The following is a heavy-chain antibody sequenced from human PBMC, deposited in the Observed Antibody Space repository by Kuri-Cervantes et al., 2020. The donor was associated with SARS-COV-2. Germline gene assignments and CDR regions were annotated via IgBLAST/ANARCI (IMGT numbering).Heavy chain of an antibody. CDR3: ARGSGTYND. V-gene: IGHV1-18*01. Sequence: ASVKVSCKASGYIFSNYGISWVRQAPGQGLEWLGWINPENGNTKYTQKVQGSATMATDTSTSTAYMELRSLRSYDTAVYFCARGSGTYNDWGQGTLVTVSS. D-gene: IGHD1-26*01. CDR1: GYIFSNYG. J-gene: IGHJ4*02. CDR2: INPENGNT.